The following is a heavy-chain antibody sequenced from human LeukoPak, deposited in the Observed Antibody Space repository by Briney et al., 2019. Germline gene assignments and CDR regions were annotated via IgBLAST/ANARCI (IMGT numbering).Heavy chain of an antibody. D-gene: IGHD3-22*01. CDR1: GFTFSGFR. CDR2: IKQDGSEK. Sequence: GGSLRLSCAASGFTFSGFRMSWVRQAPGKGLEWVANIKQDGSEKNYVDSVKGRFTISRDNAKNSLYLQMNSLRAEDTAVYYCARTGIYDSSGYYRYYYYGMEVWGQGTTVTAPS. CDR3: ARTGIYDSSGYYRYYYYGMEV. V-gene: IGHV3-7*04. J-gene: IGHJ6*02.